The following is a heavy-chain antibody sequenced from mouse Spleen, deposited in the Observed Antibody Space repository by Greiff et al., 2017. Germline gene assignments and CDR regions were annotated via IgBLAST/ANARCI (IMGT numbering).Heavy chain of an antibody. D-gene: IGHD2-4*01. CDR2: ISSGSSTI. CDR1: GFTFSDYG. V-gene: IGHV5-17*01. J-gene: IGHJ4*01. CDR3: ARGGESTMITTGAMDY. Sequence: EVKLVESGGGLVKPGGSLKLSCAASGFTFSDYGMHWVRQAPEKGLEWVAYISSGSSTIYYADTVKGRFTISRDNAKNTLFLQMTSLRSEDTAMYYCARGGESTMITTGAMDYWGQGTSVTVSS.